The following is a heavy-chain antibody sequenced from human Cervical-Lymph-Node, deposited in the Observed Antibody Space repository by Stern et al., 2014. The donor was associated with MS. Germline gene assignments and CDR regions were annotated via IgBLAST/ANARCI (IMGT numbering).Heavy chain of an antibody. J-gene: IGHJ4*02. CDR1: GFTFTTYS. Sequence: VQLEESGGGVVQPGGSLRLSCAASGFTFTTYSIPWVRQTPGQGLEWVAVIWYDGSIEYYADSVKGRFTISRDNSKNTVYLQMDSLRAEDTAVYYCARDLTGTTFDYWGQGTLVTVSS. CDR3: ARDLTGTTFDY. CDR2: IWYDGSIE. D-gene: IGHD1-7*01. V-gene: IGHV3-33*01.